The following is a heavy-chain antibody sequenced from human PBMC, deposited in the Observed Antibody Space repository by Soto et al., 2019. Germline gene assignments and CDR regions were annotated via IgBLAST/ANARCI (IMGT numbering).Heavy chain of an antibody. CDR1: GFTFSSYG. CDR2: ISSSSTYI. J-gene: IGHJ3*01. Sequence: DVQLVESGGGLVRPGWSLRLSCAGSGFTFSSYGMNWVRQAPGKGLEWVSSISSSSTYIYYADSVKGRFTISRDNAKDSLYLQMNSLRVEDTGVYFCARVSANWKDDYAFDVWGQGTMVTVSS. CDR3: ARVSANWKDDYAFDV. D-gene: IGHD1-1*01. V-gene: IGHV3-21*01.